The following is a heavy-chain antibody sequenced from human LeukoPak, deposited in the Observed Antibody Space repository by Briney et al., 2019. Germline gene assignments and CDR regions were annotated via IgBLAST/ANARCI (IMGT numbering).Heavy chain of an antibody. CDR1: GFTFSIYA. CDR2: ISGSGGST. CDR3: AKGEQLVQFPFDY. J-gene: IGHJ4*02. V-gene: IGHV3-23*01. D-gene: IGHD6-13*01. Sequence: GGSLRLSCAASGFTFSIYAMSWVRQAPGKGLEWVSAISGSGGSTYYADSVKGRFTISRDNSKNTLYLQMNSLRAEDTAVYYCAKGEQLVQFPFDYWGQGTLVTVSS.